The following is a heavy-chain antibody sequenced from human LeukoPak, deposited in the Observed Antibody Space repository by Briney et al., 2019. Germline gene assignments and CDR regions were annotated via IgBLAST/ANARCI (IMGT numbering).Heavy chain of an antibody. J-gene: IGHJ6*04. CDR2: ISSGAGTI. Sequence: GSLRLSCAASGFNFSDYSMSWIRQAPGKGLEWVSYISSGAGTIYYADSVKGRFTISRDNAKNSLYLQMNSLRAEDTAVYYCAELGITMIGGVWGKGTTVTISS. D-gene: IGHD3-10*02. CDR3: AELGITMIGGV. V-gene: IGHV3-11*04. CDR1: GFNFSDYS.